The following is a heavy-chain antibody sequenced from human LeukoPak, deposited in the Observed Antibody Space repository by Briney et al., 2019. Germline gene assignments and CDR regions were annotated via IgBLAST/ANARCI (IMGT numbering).Heavy chain of an antibody. D-gene: IGHD3-22*01. CDR2: INPSGRI. V-gene: IGHV4-34*01. Sequence: PSETLSLTCAVYGGSFSGYYWNWIRQAPGKGLEWMGEINPSGRISYNPTPRSRLTISVDASKNQFTLNLRSLTAADTAVYYCARGRQEVSMIVVVMTAVSYYLDVWGKGTTVTVS. J-gene: IGHJ6*03. CDR1: GGSFSGYY. CDR3: ARGRQEVSMIVVVMTAVSYYLDV.